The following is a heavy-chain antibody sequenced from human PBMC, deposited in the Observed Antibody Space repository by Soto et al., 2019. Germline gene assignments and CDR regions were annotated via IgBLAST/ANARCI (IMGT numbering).Heavy chain of an antibody. CDR2: IYSGGST. V-gene: IGHV3-66*01. CDR1: GFTVSSNY. J-gene: IGHJ4*02. Sequence: PGGSLRLSCAASGFTVSSNYMSWVRQAPGKGLEWVSVIYSGGSTYYADSVKGRFTISRDNSKNTLYLQMNSLRAEDTAVYYCAREGEGSTYYFDYWGQGTLVTVSS. D-gene: IGHD1-26*01. CDR3: AREGEGSTYYFDY.